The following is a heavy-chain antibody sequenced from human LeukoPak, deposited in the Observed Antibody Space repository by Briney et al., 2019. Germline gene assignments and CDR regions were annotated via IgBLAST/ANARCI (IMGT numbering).Heavy chain of an antibody. CDR2: INDVSADI. J-gene: IGHJ4*02. CDR3: ARDTYQPGRIDC. CDR1: EFTFSLYA. Sequence: GGSLRLSCAASEFTFSLYAMNWVRQAPGKGLEWVSYINDVSADIHYADSVKGRLTISRDNARNTLYLQMNSLRAEDTAVYYCARDTYQPGRIDCWGQGTLVIVSS. D-gene: IGHD2-2*01. V-gene: IGHV3-21*05.